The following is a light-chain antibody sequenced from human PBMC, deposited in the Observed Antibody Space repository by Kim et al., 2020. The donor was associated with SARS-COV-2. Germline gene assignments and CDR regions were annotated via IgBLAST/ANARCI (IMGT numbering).Light chain of an antibody. CDR1: SLRSYY. CDR2: GKN. CDR3: NSRDSNDNVV. J-gene: IGLJ2*01. V-gene: IGLV3-19*01. Sequence: VALGQTVRITCQGDSLRSYYATWYQKKPGQAPIVVIYGKNNRPSGTPDRFSGSSPGNTASLTITGTQAGDEADYCCNSRDSNDNVVFGGGTKLTVL.